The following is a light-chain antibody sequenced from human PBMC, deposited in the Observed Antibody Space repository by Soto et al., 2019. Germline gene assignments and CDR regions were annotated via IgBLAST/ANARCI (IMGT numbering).Light chain of an antibody. CDR3: QQSYSTPFA. V-gene: IGKV1-39*01. Sequence: DIQMTQSPSSLSASVGDRVTITCRASQSIHSYLNWYQHKPGKAPKLLIYGASNLQSGVPSRFSGSGSGTDFSLTISSLQREDFASYYCQQSYSTPFAFGPGTKVDVK. CDR2: GAS. J-gene: IGKJ3*01. CDR1: QSIHSY.